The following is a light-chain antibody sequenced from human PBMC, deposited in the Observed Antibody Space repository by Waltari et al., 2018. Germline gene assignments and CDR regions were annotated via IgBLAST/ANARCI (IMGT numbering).Light chain of an antibody. CDR2: WAS. J-gene: IGKJ1*01. CDR3: QQYYSTLRT. CDR1: QSVLYSSNNKNY. Sequence: EIVMTQSPDSQAVALGERGMINCKSRQSVLYSSNNKNYLAWYQQKPGQPPKLLIYWASTRESGVPDRFSGSGSATDFTLTISSLQAEDVAVYYCQQYYSTLRTFGQGTKVEIK. V-gene: IGKV4-1*01.